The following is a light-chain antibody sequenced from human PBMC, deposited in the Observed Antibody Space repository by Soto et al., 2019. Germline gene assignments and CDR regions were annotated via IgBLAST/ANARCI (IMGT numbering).Light chain of an antibody. CDR1: QTVRNNY. CDR2: DAS. Sequence: EFVLTQSPGTLSLSPGERATLPCRASQTVRNNYLAWYQQKPGQAPRFLIYDASSGATIIPGWFSGGWSGTDFTLTSSMQDAEDLVVYCRQQFSWYPLTFGGGTKVDIK. V-gene: IGKV3-20*01. CDR3: QQFSWYPLT. J-gene: IGKJ4*01.